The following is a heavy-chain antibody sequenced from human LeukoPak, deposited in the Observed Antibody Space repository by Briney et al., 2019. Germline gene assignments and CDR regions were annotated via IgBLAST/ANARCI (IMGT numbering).Heavy chain of an antibody. CDR2: ISGSSSAI. CDR1: GFTFSAYG. D-gene: IGHD6-19*01. J-gene: IGHJ4*02. V-gene: IGHV3-48*02. CDR3: ARKVAATIDFDF. Sequence: GGSLRLSCAASGFTFSAYGINWVRQAPGKGLEWVSYISGSSSAICYADSVKGRFTISRDNAKNSLYLQMNSLRDEDTAVYYCARKVAATIDFDFWGQGTLVTVSS.